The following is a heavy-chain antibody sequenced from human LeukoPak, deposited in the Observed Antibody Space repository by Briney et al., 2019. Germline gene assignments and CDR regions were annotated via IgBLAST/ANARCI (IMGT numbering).Heavy chain of an antibody. CDR2: INAGNGNT. CDR1: GYTFTSYA. J-gene: IGHJ4*02. CDR3: ARRRSDSSGYYYLDY. D-gene: IGHD3-22*01. V-gene: IGHV1-3*01. Sequence: ASVKVSCKASGYTFTSYAMHWVRQAPGQRLEWMGWINAGNGNTKYSQKFQGRVTITRDTSASTAYMGLSSLRSEDTAVYYCARRRSDSSGYYYLDYWGQGTLVTVSS.